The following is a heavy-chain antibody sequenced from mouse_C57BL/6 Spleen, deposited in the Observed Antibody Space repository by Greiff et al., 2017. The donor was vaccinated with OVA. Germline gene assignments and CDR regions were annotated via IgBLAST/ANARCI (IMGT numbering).Heavy chain of an antibody. CDR1: GYTFTSYW. CDR2: IYPSDSET. Sequence: QVHVKQPGAELVRPGSSVKLSCKASGYTFTSYWMDWVKQRPGQGLEWIGNIYPSDSETHYNQKFKDKATLTVDKSSSTAYMQLSSLTSEDSAVYYCARGIYYDYEENCDYWGQGTTLTVSS. D-gene: IGHD2-4*01. CDR3: ARGIYYDYEENCDY. V-gene: IGHV1-61*01. J-gene: IGHJ2*01.